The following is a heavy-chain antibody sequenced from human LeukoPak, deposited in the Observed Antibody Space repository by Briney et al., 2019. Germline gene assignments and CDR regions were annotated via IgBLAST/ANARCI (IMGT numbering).Heavy chain of an antibody. CDR3: ARYFYDSSGYPYYFDY. V-gene: IGHV3-53*01. CDR2: IYSGGST. Sequence: GGSLRLSCAASGLTVSTNYMSWVRQAPGKGLEGVSVIYSGGSTYYADSVKGRFTISRDNSKNTLYPQMNSLRAEDTAVYYCARYFYDSSGYPYYFDYWGQGTLVTVSS. D-gene: IGHD3-22*01. CDR1: GLTVSTNY. J-gene: IGHJ4*02.